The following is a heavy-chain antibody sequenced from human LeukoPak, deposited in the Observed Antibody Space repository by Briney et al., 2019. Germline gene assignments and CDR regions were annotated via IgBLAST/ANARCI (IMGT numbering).Heavy chain of an antibody. D-gene: IGHD6-25*01. CDR3: ARDPGGYSRAGKQEDY. V-gene: IGHV3-21*01. CDR2: ISSSSSYI. J-gene: IGHJ4*02. CDR1: GFTFSSYS. Sequence: PGGSLRLSCAASGFTFSSYSMNSVRQAPGKGLEWVSSISSSSSYIYYADSVKGRFTISRDNAKNSLYLQMNSLRAEDTAVYYCARDPGGYSRAGKQEDYWGQGTLVTVSS.